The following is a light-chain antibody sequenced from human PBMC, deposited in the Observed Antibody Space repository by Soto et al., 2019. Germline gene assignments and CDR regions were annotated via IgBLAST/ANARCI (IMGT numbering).Light chain of an antibody. CDR1: QSVSSN. J-gene: IGKJ1*01. CDR3: QQYDKWPGT. Sequence: EIVMTQSPATLSVSPGERATLSCRASQSVSSNLAWYQQIPGQAPRLLMYGVSTRAPGIPARFSGSGSGTEVTLTISSLQSEDFAVYYCQQYDKWPGTFGQGTKVEIK. V-gene: IGKV3-15*01. CDR2: GVS.